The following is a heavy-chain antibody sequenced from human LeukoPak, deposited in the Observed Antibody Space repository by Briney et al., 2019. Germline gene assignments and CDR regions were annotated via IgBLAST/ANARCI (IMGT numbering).Heavy chain of an antibody. D-gene: IGHD5-24*01. Sequence: GGSLRLSCAASGFSFNTHAIHWVRQAPGKGLEWVAVISYDGNDKFYADSVKGRFTISRDNSKNTLSLQMNSLRGDDTAVYYCAREDGRGYYYYIDVWGKGTTVTVSS. J-gene: IGHJ6*03. CDR3: AREDGRGYYYYIDV. CDR2: ISYDGNDK. CDR1: GFSFNTHA. V-gene: IGHV3-30-3*01.